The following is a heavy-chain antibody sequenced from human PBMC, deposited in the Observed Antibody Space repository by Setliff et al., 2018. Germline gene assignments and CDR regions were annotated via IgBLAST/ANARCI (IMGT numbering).Heavy chain of an antibody. J-gene: IGHJ6*03. CDR3: ARGRDVFPVPPYMDV. CDR2: ITHRRVT. D-gene: IGHD3-10*02. V-gene: IGHV4-34*01. Sequence: SETLSLTCAVYGGSFSDFYWIWIRQPPGEGLEWIGEITHRRVTTYNPSLQSRAAISLDTSKRRFSLKLGSVSAADTAVYYCARGRDVFPVPPYMDVWGKGTTVTVSS. CDR1: GGSFSDFY.